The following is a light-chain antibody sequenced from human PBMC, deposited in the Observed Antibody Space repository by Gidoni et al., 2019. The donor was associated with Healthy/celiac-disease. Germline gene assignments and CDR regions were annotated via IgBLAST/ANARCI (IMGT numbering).Light chain of an antibody. CDR1: QSVSSY. Sequence: EIVLTQSPATLSLSPGERATLSCRASQSVSSYLAWYQQKPGQAPRLLIYDASNRATGIPARFSGSVSGTDFTLTISSLEPEDFAVYSCQQRSNWPTFGGGTKVEIK. V-gene: IGKV3-11*01. CDR3: QQRSNWPT. CDR2: DAS. J-gene: IGKJ4*01.